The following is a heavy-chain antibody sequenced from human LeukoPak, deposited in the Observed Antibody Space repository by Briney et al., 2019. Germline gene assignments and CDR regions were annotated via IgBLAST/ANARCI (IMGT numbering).Heavy chain of an antibody. CDR1: GFTFSSYG. J-gene: IGHJ4*02. Sequence: GGSLRLSCAASGFTFSSYGMHWVRQAPGKGLEWVAVISYDGSNKYYADSVKGRFTISRDNSKNTLYLQMNSLGAEDTAVYYCAKDRARYCSSTSCYPVDYWGQGTLVTVSS. V-gene: IGHV3-30*18. CDR3: AKDRARYCSSTSCYPVDY. D-gene: IGHD2-2*01. CDR2: ISYDGSNK.